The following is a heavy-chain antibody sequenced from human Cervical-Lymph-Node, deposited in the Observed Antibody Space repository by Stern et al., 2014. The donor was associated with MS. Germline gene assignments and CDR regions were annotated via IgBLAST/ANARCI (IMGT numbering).Heavy chain of an antibody. D-gene: IGHD2-8*02. CDR2: VYSSGPT. CDR3: AKHACTGAACPFDL. J-gene: IGHJ4*02. V-gene: IGHV4-39*01. Sequence: QVQLQESGPGLVKPSETLSLTCAVSGDSISSYTHYWAWIRQPPGKGLEWIGGVYSSGPTYYTPSLKSPVTISVDTSKNHFSLGLNSVTAADTAVYYCAKHACTGAACPFDLWGQGTLVTVSS. CDR1: GDSISSYTHY.